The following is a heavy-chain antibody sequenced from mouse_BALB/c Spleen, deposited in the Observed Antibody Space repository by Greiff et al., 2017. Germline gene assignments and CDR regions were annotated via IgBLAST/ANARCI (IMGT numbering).Heavy chain of an antibody. CDR2: ISSGGST. V-gene: IGHV5-6-5*01. Sequence: EVMLVESGGGLVKPGGSLKLSCAASGFTFSSYAMSWVRQTPEKRLEWVASISSGGSTYYPDSVKGRFTISRDNARNILYLQMSSLRSEDTAMYYCARGGVYGNYGAYWGQGTLVTVSA. CDR1: GFTFSSYA. CDR3: ARGGVYGNYGAY. J-gene: IGHJ3*01. D-gene: IGHD2-1*01.